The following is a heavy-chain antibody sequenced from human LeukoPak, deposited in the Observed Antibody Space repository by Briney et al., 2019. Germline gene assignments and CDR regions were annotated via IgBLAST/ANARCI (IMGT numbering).Heavy chain of an antibody. Sequence: GGSLRLSCAASGFTVSSNYMSWVRQAPGKGLGWVSVIYSGGSTYYADSVKGRFTISRDNSKNTLYLQMNSLRAEDTAVYYCARASLNTAMASDYWGQGTLVTVSS. V-gene: IGHV3-53*01. CDR1: GFTVSSNY. CDR3: ARASLNTAMASDY. D-gene: IGHD5-18*01. CDR2: IYSGGST. J-gene: IGHJ4*02.